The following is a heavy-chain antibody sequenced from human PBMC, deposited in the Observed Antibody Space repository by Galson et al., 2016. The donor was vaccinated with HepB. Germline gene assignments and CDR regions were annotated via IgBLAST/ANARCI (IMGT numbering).Heavy chain of an antibody. CDR2: VNPSGGST. D-gene: IGHD3/OR15-3a*01. V-gene: IGHV1-46*01. CDR3: ARGTGTGGYFDY. J-gene: IGHJ4*02. Sequence: SVKVSCRASGYTFTSYYMHWVRQAPGQGLEWMGIVNPSGGSTSYAQKFQGRVTVTRDTSTSTVYMELSSLRSEDTAVYYCARGTGTGGYFDYWGQGTLVTVSS. CDR1: GYTFTSYY.